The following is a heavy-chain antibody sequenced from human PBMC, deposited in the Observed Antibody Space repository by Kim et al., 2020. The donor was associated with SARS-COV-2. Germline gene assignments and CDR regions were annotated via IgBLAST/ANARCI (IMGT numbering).Heavy chain of an antibody. Sequence: GGSLRLSCAASGFTFSSYAMSWVRQAPGKGLEWVSAISGSGGSTYYADSVKGRFTISRDNSKNTLYLQMNSLRAEDTAVYYCAKDLDDYVYSWSLFDYWGQGTLVTVSS. CDR2: ISGSGGST. CDR1: GFTFSSYA. D-gene: IGHD3-16*01. V-gene: IGHV3-23*01. J-gene: IGHJ4*02. CDR3: AKDLDDYVYSWSLFDY.